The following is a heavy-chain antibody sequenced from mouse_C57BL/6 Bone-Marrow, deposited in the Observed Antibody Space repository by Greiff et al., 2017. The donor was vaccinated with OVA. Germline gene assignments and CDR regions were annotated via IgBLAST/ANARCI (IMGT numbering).Heavy chain of an antibody. CDR1: GYSFTDYN. Sequence: EVQLQQSGPELVKPGASVKISCKASGYSFTDYNMNWVKQSNGKSLEWIGVITPNYGTTSYNQKFKGKATLTVDQSSSTAYMQLNSLTSEDSAVYYCANYYGSSFAWFAYWGQGTLVTVSA. V-gene: IGHV1-39*01. CDR2: ITPNYGTT. CDR3: ANYYGSSFAWFAY. D-gene: IGHD1-1*01. J-gene: IGHJ3*01.